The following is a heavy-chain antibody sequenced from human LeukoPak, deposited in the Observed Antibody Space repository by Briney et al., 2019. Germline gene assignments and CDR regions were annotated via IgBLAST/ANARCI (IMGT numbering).Heavy chain of an antibody. CDR1: GGTFSSYA. J-gene: IGHJ4*02. D-gene: IGHD3-22*01. Sequence: ASVKVSCKASGGTFSSYAISWVRQAPGQGLEWMGRINPNSGDTNYVQKFRGRVTMTRDTSINTAYMELSRLRSDDTAVYYCARGSPQTYFYDTSGTDWGQGTLVTVSS. CDR2: INPNSGDT. V-gene: IGHV1-2*06. CDR3: ARGSPQTYFYDTSGTD.